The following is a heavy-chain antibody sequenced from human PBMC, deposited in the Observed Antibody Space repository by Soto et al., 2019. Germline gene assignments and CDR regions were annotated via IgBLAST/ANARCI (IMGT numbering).Heavy chain of an antibody. D-gene: IGHD2-21*02. V-gene: IGHV3-11*05. J-gene: IGHJ4*02. Sequence: QVHLVVSGGGLVKPGGSLRLSCAASGFSFSDHYMGWISHAPGKALQWVSYISGNGGHTNYADSVKGRFIISRDSAKKSLYLQLISLRAHDTAVYYCARLTSIDTTANHLFDYRGQAALVSGSS. CDR2: ISGNGGHT. CDR1: GFSFSDHY. CDR3: ARLTSIDTTANHLFDY.